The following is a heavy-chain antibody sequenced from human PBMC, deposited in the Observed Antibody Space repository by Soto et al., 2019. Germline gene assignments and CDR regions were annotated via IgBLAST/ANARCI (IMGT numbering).Heavy chain of an antibody. CDR2: ISAYNGNT. J-gene: IGHJ5*02. D-gene: IGHD3-22*01. Sequence: ASVEVSCKASGYTFTSYGISWVRQAPGQGLEWMGWISAYNGNTNYAQKLQGRVTMTTDTSTSTAYMELRSLRSDDTAVYYCAIYDSTTKFDPWGQGTLVTVSS. CDR1: GYTFTSYG. V-gene: IGHV1-18*04. CDR3: AIYDSTTKFDP.